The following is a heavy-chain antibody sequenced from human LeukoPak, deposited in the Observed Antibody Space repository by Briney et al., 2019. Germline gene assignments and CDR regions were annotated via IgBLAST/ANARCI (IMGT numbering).Heavy chain of an antibody. CDR2: INPRSGDT. V-gene: IGHV1-2*02. CDR3: ARVGSYIGGYFDP. CDR1: GYIFIDYY. D-gene: IGHD1-1*01. Sequence: ASVKASCKASGYIFIDYYIHWLRQVPGQGLEWMAWINPRSGDTKSGQKFQGRVTLTRDTSISTAYMSVGSLRSDDTAVYYCARVGSYIGGYFDPWDQVTLVSVSS. J-gene: IGHJ5*02.